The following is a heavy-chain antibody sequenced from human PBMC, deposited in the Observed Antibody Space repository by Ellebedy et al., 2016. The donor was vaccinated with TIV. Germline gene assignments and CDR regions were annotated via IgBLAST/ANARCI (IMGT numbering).Heavy chain of an antibody. CDR2: INHSGST. CDR3: ARDGRGGVSGSYY. D-gene: IGHD1-26*01. J-gene: IGHJ4*02. Sequence: SETLSLTCAVYGGSFSGYYWSWIRQPPGKGLEWIGEINHSGSTNYNPSLKSRVTISVDTSKNQFSLKLSSVTAADTAVYYCARDGRGGVSGSYYWGQGTLVTVSA. V-gene: IGHV4-34*01. CDR1: GGSFSGYY.